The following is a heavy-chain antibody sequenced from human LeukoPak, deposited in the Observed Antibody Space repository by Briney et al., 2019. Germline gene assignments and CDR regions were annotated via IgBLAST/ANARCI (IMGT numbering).Heavy chain of an antibody. J-gene: IGHJ6*03. Sequence: ASVKVSCKASGYTFTSYYMHWVRQAPGQGLEWMGITNPSGGSTSYAQKFQGRVTMTRDTSTSTVYMELSSLRSEDTAVYYCARVGIRFLEWLSPGGYYYMDVWGKGTTVTVSS. CDR1: GYTFTSYY. CDR2: TNPSGGST. V-gene: IGHV1-46*03. D-gene: IGHD3-3*01. CDR3: ARVGIRFLEWLSPGGYYYMDV.